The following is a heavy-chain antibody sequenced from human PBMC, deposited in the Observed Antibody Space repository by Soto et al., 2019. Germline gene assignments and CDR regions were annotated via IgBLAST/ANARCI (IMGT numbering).Heavy chain of an antibody. J-gene: IGHJ6*02. Sequence: SETLSLTCTVSGGSSSSLYFNWVRQPAGKGLEWIGRLYTSGSTNYNPSLKSRLTMSVDTSKNQFFLRVRSVTAADTAVYYCAREEQRGPYYYYTMDGWGQGTTVTVSS. D-gene: IGHD6-25*01. V-gene: IGHV4-4*07. CDR1: GGSSSSLY. CDR2: LYTSGST. CDR3: AREEQRGPYYYYTMDG.